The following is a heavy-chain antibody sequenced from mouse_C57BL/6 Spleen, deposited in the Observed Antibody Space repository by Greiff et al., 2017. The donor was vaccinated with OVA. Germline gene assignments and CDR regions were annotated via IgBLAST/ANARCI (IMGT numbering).Heavy chain of an antibody. V-gene: IGHV3-6*01. CDR3: ASSGYVRYFDY. CDR1: GYSITSGYY. J-gene: IGHJ2*01. CDR2: ISYDGSN. Sequence: EVQLQQSGPGLVKPSQSLSLTCSVTGYSITSGYYWNWIRQFPGNKLEWMGYISYDGSNNYNPSLKNRISITRDTSKNQFFLKLNSVTTEDTATYYCASSGYVRYFDYWGQGTTLTVSS. D-gene: IGHD3-2*02.